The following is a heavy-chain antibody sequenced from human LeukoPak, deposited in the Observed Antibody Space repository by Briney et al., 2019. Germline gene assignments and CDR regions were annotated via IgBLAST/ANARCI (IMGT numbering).Heavy chain of an antibody. CDR3: ATLGSGSFKGPIGY. CDR1: GGSISSYY. Sequence: PSETLSLTCTVSGGSISSYYWSWIRQPPGKGLEWIGYIYYSGSTNYNPSLKSRVTISVDTSKNQFSLKLSSVTAADTAVYYCATLGSGSFKGPIGYWGQGTLVTVSS. J-gene: IGHJ4*02. D-gene: IGHD3-10*01. CDR2: IYYSGST. V-gene: IGHV4-59*08.